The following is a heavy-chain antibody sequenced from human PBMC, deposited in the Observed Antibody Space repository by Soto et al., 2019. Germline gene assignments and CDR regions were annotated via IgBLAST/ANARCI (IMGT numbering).Heavy chain of an antibody. CDR2: ISGSGGST. CDR1: GFTFSNYA. D-gene: IGHD3-22*01. CDR3: AKVTLIVVLERNFDY. J-gene: IGHJ4*02. Sequence: GGSLRLSCAASGFTFSNYAMSWVRQAPGKGLEWVSAISGSGGSTYYADSVKGRFTISRDNSKNTLYLQMNSLRAADTAVYYCAKVTLIVVLERNFDYWGQGTLVTVSS. V-gene: IGHV3-23*01.